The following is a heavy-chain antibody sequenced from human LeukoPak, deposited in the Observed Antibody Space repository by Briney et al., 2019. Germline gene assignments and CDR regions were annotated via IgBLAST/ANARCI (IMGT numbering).Heavy chain of an antibody. Sequence: ASVKVSCKASGYTFTSYGISWVRQAPGQGLEWMGWISAYNGNTNYAQKLQGRVTMTTDTSTSTAYMELRSLRSDDTAVYYCARDHLPLIVVVPAAGRGSAFDIWGQGTMVTVSS. D-gene: IGHD2-2*01. CDR3: ARDHLPLIVVVPAAGRGSAFDI. CDR1: GYTFTSYG. CDR2: ISAYNGNT. J-gene: IGHJ3*02. V-gene: IGHV1-18*01.